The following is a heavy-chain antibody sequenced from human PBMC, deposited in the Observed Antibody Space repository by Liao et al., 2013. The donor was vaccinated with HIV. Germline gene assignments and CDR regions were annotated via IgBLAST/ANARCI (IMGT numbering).Heavy chain of an antibody. CDR1: GGSISSGDYY. J-gene: IGHJ3*02. V-gene: IGHV4-30-4*08. D-gene: IGHD2-2*02. CDR2: IYYSGST. CDR3: ARVSSGSYCSSFTCYNSDSAAFDI. Sequence: QVQLQESGPGLVKPSETLSLTCTVSGGSISSGDYYWSWIRQPPGKGLEWIGYIYYSGSTYYNPSLKSRVTISIDTSKNQFSLKLSSVTAADTAVYYCARVSSGSYCSSFTCYNSDSAAFDIWGRGTVVTVSS.